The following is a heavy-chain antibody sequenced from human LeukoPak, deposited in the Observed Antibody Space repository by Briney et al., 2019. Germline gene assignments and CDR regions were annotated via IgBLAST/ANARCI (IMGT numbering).Heavy chain of an antibody. V-gene: IGHV4-34*01. CDR3: ARMSRSSSWYFDY. CDR1: GGSFRGYY. D-gene: IGHD6-13*01. CDR2: IKHSGST. Sequence: SETLSLTCAVYGGSFRGYYWSWIREPPGKGLEWIGEIKHSGSTNYSPSLKSRFSIAVDTSKFQFSLKLSSVTAADTAVYYCARMSRSSSWYFDYWGQGTLVTVSS. J-gene: IGHJ4*02.